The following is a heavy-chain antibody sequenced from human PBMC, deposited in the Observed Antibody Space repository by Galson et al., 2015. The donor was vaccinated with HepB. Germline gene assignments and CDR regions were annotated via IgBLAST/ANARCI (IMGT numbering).Heavy chain of an antibody. V-gene: IGHV3-33*08. CDR3: ARGGDYIDNSGYYYYFDY. D-gene: IGHD3-22*01. CDR1: GFTFSSYG. CDR2: IWYDGSNK. J-gene: IGHJ4*02. Sequence: SLRLSCAASGFTFSSYGMHWVRQTPGKGLEWVAVIWYDGSNKYYADSVEGRFTISRDNSKNTLYLQMNSLRAEDTAVYYCARGGDYIDNSGYYYYFDYWGQGTLVTVSS.